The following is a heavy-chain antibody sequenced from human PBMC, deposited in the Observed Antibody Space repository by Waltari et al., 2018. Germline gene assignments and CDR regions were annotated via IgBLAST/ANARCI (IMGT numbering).Heavy chain of an antibody. D-gene: IGHD2-2*01. CDR3: ARDCSSTSCPSAADY. J-gene: IGHJ4*02. V-gene: IGHV1-69*08. CDR1: GGTFSSYT. CDR2: IIPILGIA. Sequence: QVQLVQSGAEVKKPGSSVKFSCKASGGTFSSYTISWVRQAPGQGLEWMGRIIPILGIANYAQKFQGRVTITADKSTSTAYMELSSLRSEDTAVYYCARDCSSTSCPSAADYWGQGTLVTVSS.